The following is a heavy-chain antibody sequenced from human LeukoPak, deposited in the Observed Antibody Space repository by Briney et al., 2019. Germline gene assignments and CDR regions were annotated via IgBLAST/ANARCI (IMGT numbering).Heavy chain of an antibody. CDR3: ARDARGAAAADDPLDI. V-gene: IGHV3-53*01. D-gene: IGHD6-13*01. Sequence: PPGGSLRLSCAASGFTVSSNYMSWVRQAPGKGLEWVSVIYSGGSTYYADSVKGRFTISRDNSKNTLYLQMNSLRAEDTAVYYCARDARGAAAADDPLDIWGQGTTVTVSS. J-gene: IGHJ3*02. CDR2: IYSGGST. CDR1: GFTVSSNY.